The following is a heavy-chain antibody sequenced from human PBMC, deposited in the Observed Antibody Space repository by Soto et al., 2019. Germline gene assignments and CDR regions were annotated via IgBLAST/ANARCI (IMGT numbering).Heavy chain of an antibody. D-gene: IGHD5-12*01. CDR2: IFYGENT. V-gene: IGHV4-61*01. Sequence: SETLSLTCTVSGGSVTSGSHYWSWIRQPPGKGLEYMGYIFYGENTSYHPSLKSRVTISVDTSKNQFSLKLSSVTAADTALYYCARVPVERATRGCYYSDGVDVWGQGTTVNVS. CDR1: GGSVTSGSHY. J-gene: IGHJ6*02. CDR3: ARVPVERATRGCYYSDGVDV.